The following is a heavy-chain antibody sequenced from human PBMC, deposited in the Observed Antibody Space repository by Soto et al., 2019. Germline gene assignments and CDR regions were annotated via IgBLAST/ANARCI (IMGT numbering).Heavy chain of an antibody. V-gene: IGHV3-23*01. CDR1: GFTFSSYA. CDR2: ISGPGATI. CDR3: AKMLTMVRGVTGLRDFDF. J-gene: IGHJ4*02. D-gene: IGHD3-10*01. Sequence: EVQLLEAGGNLIQPGGSLRLSCAASGFTFSSYAMSWVRQAPGQGLEWLSAISGPGATIYYADSVKGRFTISRDNSKNTLYLRMNSLTDEATAVYYCAKMLTMVRGVTGLRDFDFWGQGTLVTVSS.